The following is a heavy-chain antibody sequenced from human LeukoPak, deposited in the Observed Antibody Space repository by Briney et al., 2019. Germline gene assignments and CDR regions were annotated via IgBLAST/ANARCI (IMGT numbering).Heavy chain of an antibody. CDR1: GFTFSSYS. J-gene: IGHJ5*02. D-gene: IGHD3-22*01. Sequence: PGGSLRLSCAASGFTFSSYSMNWVRQAPGKGLEWVSSISSSSSYIYYADSVKGRFTISRDNAKNSLYLQMNSLRAEDTAVYYCARGTRNGVVVITAWGQGTLVTVSS. CDR3: ARGTRNGVVVITA. CDR2: ISSSSSYI. V-gene: IGHV3-21*01.